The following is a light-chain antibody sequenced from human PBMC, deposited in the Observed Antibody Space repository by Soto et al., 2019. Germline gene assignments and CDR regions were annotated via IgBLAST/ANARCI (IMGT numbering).Light chain of an antibody. CDR3: QQYNNLPPVRT. V-gene: IGKV3-15*01. J-gene: IGKJ2*01. CDR2: GAS. CDR1: QSVSSN. Sequence: EIVMTQSPATLSVSPGERATLSCRASQSVSSNLAWYQQKPGQAPRLLIYGASTRATGIPARFSGSGSGTEFTLTIRSLQSEDFAVYYWQQYNNLPPVRTFGQGTKLEIK.